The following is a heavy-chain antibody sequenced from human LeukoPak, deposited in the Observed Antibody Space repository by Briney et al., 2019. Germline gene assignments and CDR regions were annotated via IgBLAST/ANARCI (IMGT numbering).Heavy chain of an antibody. CDR1: GFTFDDYG. D-gene: IGHD5-18*01. V-gene: IGHV3-20*04. CDR2: INWNGGST. J-gene: IGHJ4*02. CDR3: TKVPYSYGNGGYFNY. Sequence: GGSLRLSCAASGFTFDDYGMSWVRQAPGKGLEWVSGINWNGGSTGYADSVKGRFTISRDNAKNSLYLQMNSLRAEDTAVYYCTKVPYSYGNGGYFNYWGQGTLVTVSS.